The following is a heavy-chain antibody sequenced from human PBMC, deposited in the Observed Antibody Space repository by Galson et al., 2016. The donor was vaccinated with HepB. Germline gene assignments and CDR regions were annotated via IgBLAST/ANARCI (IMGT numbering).Heavy chain of an antibody. J-gene: IGHJ3*01. Sequence: SLRLSCAASGFTFSSYGMHWVRQAPGKGLEWVAVITYDGSNKYYADSVKGRFAISRDKSKNTLYLKMNSLRAEDTALYYCARDLQAVAGTDAFDEWGRGSLVIVSS. D-gene: IGHD6-19*01. CDR3: ARDLQAVAGTDAFDE. CDR1: GFTFSSYG. V-gene: IGHV3-30*03. CDR2: ITYDGSNK.